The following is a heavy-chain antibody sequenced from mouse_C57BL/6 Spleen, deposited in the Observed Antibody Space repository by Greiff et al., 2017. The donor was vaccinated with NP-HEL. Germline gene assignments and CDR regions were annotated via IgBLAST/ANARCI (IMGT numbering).Heavy chain of an antibody. D-gene: IGHD1-1*01. V-gene: IGHV1-54*01. Sequence: VQLQQSGAELVRPGTSVKVSCKASGYAFTNYLIEWVKQRPGQGLEWIGVINPGSGGTNYNEKFKGKATLTADKSSITAYMQRSSLTSEDTAVYVSARAVTTVVADWYCEGWGTGNT. CDR3: ARAVTTVVADWYCEG. CDR2: INPGSGGT. J-gene: IGHJ1*03. CDR1: GYAFTNYL.